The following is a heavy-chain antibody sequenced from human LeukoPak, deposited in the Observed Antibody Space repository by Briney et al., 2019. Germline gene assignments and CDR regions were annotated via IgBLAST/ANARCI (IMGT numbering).Heavy chain of an antibody. CDR3: ARDPTNYRLGFDY. D-gene: IGHD3-16*02. CDR1: GYSISSGYY. J-gene: IGHJ4*02. V-gene: IGHV4-38-2*02. Sequence: SETLSLTCTVSGYSISSGYYWGWIRQPPGKGLEWIGSIYHSGSTYYNPSLKSRVTISVDTSKNQFSLKLSSVTAADAAVYYCARDPTNYRLGFDYWGQGTLVTVSS. CDR2: IYHSGST.